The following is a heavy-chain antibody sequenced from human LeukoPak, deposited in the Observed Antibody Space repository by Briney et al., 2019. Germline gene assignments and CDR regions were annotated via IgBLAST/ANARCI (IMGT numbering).Heavy chain of an antibody. D-gene: IGHD3-22*01. CDR1: GGSISSYY. J-gene: IGHJ4*02. CDR3: ARHGSDYSFDY. V-gene: IGHV4-59*08. CDR2: ISYSGST. Sequence: SETLSLTCTVSGGSISSYYWSWIRQPPGKGLEWTGYISYSGSTNYNPSLKSRVTISVDTSKNQFSLKLRSVTAADTAVYYCARHGSDYSFDYWGQGTLVTVSS.